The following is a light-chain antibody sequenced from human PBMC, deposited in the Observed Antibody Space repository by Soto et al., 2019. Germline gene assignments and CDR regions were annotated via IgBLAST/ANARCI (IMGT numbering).Light chain of an antibody. CDR2: AAS. CDR1: QSVISNY. V-gene: IGKV3-20*01. Sequence: EVVLTQSTGTVSLSPGERVTLSCRASQSVISNYLAWYQQRPGQAPRLLIYAASSRATGIPDRFSGSGSGTDFTLSISSLEREDFAVYYCQQYGSSLTWTFGQGTKVEMK. J-gene: IGKJ1*01. CDR3: QQYGSSLTWT.